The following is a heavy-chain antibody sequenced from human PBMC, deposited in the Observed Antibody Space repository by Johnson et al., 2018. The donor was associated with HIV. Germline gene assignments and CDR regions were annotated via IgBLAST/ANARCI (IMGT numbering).Heavy chain of an antibody. CDR3: TRGRHSDAFDI. V-gene: IGHV3-25*03. CDR2: VNPNGGNT. CDR1: QFTFSRYY. J-gene: IGHJ3*02. D-gene: IGHD2-21*01. Sequence: VQLVESGGGLAKPAWSPRLSCAASQFTFSRYYMNCVRLAPGNGLELVGQVNPNGGNTYLTDSVKGRFTISRDNAKNTLYLQMNSLRAEDTAVYYCTRGRHSDAFDIWGQGTVVTVSS.